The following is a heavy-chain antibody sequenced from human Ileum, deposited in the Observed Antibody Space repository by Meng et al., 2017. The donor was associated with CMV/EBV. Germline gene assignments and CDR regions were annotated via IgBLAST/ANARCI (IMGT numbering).Heavy chain of an antibody. CDR1: GFSFSSYA. D-gene: IGHD3-16*01. CDR2: IWYDGSNK. CDR3: AKDHGSMNNWFDP. Sequence: CAASGFSFSSYAMHWVRQAPGKGLEWVASIWYDGSNKYYPDSVKGRFTISRDDSKNTLYLQMNSLRVEDTAVYYCAKDHGSMNNWFDPWGQGTLVTVSS. V-gene: IGHV3-33*06. J-gene: IGHJ5*02.